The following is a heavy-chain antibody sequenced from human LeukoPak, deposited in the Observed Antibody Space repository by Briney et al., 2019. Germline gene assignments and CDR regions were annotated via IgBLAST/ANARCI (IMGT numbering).Heavy chain of an antibody. Sequence: AGSLRLSSAASGFTFSSYWMHWVRQAPGKGLVWVSRINSDGSSTTYADSVKGRFTISRDNAKNTLYLQMNSLRAEATAVYYCAALGITMIGGVWGKGTTVTISS. V-gene: IGHV3-74*01. J-gene: IGHJ6*04. CDR3: AALGITMIGGV. CDR1: GFTFSSYW. D-gene: IGHD3-10*02. CDR2: INSDGSST.